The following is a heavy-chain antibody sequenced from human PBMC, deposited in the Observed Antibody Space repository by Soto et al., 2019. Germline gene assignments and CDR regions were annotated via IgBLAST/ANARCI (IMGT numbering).Heavy chain of an antibody. D-gene: IGHD6-6*01. CDR2: VHDTGTT. V-gene: IGHV4-39*01. CDR3: ARGLSSPSAAGV. CDR1: GGSVSSGGNY. J-gene: IGHJ4*02. Sequence: QLQLQESGPGLVKPSETLSLTCAVSGGSVSSGGNYWGWIRQSPGKGLEWIGSVHDTGTTHYNPSLTSRVTISVDTSKNQFSLNVNPVTAADTAVYFCARGLSSPSAAGVWGQGTRVTVSS.